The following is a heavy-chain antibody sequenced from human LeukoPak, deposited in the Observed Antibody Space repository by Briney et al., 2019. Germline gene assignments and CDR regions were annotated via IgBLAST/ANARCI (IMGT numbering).Heavy chain of an antibody. D-gene: IGHD4-17*01. CDR1: GGSISSSNW. Sequence: SETLSLTCAVSGGSISSSNWWSWVRQPPGKGLEWIEEIYHSGSTNYNPSLRSRVTMSVDTSNNHFSLKLSSVTAADTAVYYCVRHYSGDLYYFDYWGQGTLVTVSS. V-gene: IGHV4-4*02. CDR3: VRHYSGDLYYFDY. J-gene: IGHJ4*02. CDR2: IYHSGST.